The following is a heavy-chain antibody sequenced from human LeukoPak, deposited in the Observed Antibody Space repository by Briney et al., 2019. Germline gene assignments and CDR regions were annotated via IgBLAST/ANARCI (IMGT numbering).Heavy chain of an antibody. CDR3: ARPSLSWYFDL. CDR2: IYSGGST. J-gene: IGHJ2*01. V-gene: IGHV3-66*02. D-gene: IGHD2-2*01. CDR1: GFTVSSNC. Sequence: GGSLRLSCAASGFTVSSNCMSWVRQAPGKGLEWVSVIYSGGSTYYADSVKGRFTISRDNSKNTLYLQMNSLRTEDTAVYYCARPSLSWYFDLWGRGTLVTVSS.